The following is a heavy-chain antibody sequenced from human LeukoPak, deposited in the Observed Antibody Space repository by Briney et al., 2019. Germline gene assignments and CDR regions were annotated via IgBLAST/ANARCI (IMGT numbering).Heavy chain of an antibody. CDR1: GFTFSSYA. CDR2: ISGSGGST. V-gene: IGHV3-23*01. J-gene: IGHJ4*02. CDR3: AKSLKGITMVRGVIYYFDY. D-gene: IGHD3-10*01. Sequence: GGSLRLSCAASGFTFSSYAMSWVRQAPGKGLEWVSAISGSGGSTYYADSVKGRFTISRDNSKNTLYLHMNSLRAEDTAVYYCAKSLKGITMVRGVIYYFDYWGQGTLVTVSS.